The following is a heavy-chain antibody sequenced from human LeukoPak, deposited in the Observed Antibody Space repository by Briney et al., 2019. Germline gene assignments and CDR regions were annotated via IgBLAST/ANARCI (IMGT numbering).Heavy chain of an antibody. Sequence: GGSLRLSCAASGSTFSSYWMSWVRQAPGKGLEWVANIKQDGSEKYYVDSVKGRLTISRDNAKNSLYLQMNSLRAEDTAVYYCARTSTRDGYRYFDYWGQGTLVTVSS. CDR2: IKQDGSEK. D-gene: IGHD5-24*01. J-gene: IGHJ4*02. V-gene: IGHV3-7*04. CDR3: ARTSTRDGYRYFDY. CDR1: GSTFSSYW.